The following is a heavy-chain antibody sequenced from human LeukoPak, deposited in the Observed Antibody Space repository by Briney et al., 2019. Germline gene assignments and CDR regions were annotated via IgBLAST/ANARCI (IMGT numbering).Heavy chain of an antibody. CDR3: ARVREIVVLPLGWFDP. V-gene: IGHV1-69*13. D-gene: IGHD2/OR15-2a*01. CDR2: IIPISGTA. CDR1: GGTLNIYT. Sequence: SVTVSCTASGGTLNIYTISWVRQAPGQGLEWMGGIIPISGTANYAQKFQGRVTITADESTSTAYMELSSLRSEDTAVYYCARVREIVVLPLGWFDPWGQGTLVTVSS. J-gene: IGHJ5*02.